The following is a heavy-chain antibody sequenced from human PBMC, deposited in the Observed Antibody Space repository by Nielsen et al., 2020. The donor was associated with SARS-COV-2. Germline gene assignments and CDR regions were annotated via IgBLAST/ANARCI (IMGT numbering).Heavy chain of an antibody. D-gene: IGHD3-22*01. CDR1: GYSFTGHY. CDR3: ARDSSGTYRRVDY. J-gene: IGHJ4*02. Sequence: ASVKVSCKASGYSFTGHYIHWVRQAPGQGLEWMGRINPTNGGTTYAQKFLGTVTMTRDTSTSTVFMELSSLRSDDTAVYYCARDSSGTYRRVDYWGQGTLVTVSS. CDR2: INPTNGGT. V-gene: IGHV1-2*06.